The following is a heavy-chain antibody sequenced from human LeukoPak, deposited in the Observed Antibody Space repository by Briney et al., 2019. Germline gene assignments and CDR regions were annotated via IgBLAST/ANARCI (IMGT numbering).Heavy chain of an antibody. CDR1: GGSISSYY. D-gene: IGHD3-22*01. CDR2: IYYSGST. J-gene: IGHJ3*02. Sequence: NPSEALSLTFTVSGGSISSYYWSWIRQPPGKGLEWIGYIYYSGSTNYNPSLKSRVTISVDTSKNQFSLKLSSVTAADTAVYYCARGKGVYDSSGYYYSPWPFDIWGQGTMVTVSS. V-gene: IGHV4-59*01. CDR3: ARGKGVYDSSGYYYSPWPFDI.